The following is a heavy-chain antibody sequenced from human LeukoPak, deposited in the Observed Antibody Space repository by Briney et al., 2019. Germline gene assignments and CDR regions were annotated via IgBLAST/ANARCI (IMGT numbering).Heavy chain of an antibody. J-gene: IGHJ4*02. CDR2: IIPILGIA. CDR1: GYTFTSYG. V-gene: IGHV1-69*04. Sequence: GASVKVSCKASGYTFTSYGISWVRQAPGQGLEWMGRIIPILGIANYAQKFQGRVTITADKSTSTAYMELRSLRSDDTAVYYCASGEYSSSLDYWGQGTLVTVSS. D-gene: IGHD6-6*01. CDR3: ASGEYSSSLDY.